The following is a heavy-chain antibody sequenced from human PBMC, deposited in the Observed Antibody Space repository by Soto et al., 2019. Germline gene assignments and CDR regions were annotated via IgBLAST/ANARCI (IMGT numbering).Heavy chain of an antibody. CDR1: GFTFSDYY. J-gene: IGHJ4*02. V-gene: IGHV3-11*01. CDR3: ASCRATAMVDYPFDY. D-gene: IGHD5-18*01. CDR2: ISSSGSTI. Sequence: QVQLVESGGGLVKPGGSLRLSCAASGFTFSDYYMSWIRQAPGKGLEWVSYISSSGSTIYYADSEKGRFTISRDNAKNSLYLQMNSLRAEDTAVYYCASCRATAMVDYPFDYWGQGTLVTVSS.